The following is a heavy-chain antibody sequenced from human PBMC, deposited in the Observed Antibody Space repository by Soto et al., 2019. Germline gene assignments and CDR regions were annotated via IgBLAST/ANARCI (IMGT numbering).Heavy chain of an antibody. V-gene: IGHV1-8*01. CDR3: ARGGLPSSGWYGANMYYFDY. J-gene: IGHJ4*02. D-gene: IGHD6-19*01. CDR1: GYTFTSYD. Sequence: QVQLVQSGAEVKKPGASVKVSCKASGYTFTSYDINWVRQATGQGLEWMGWMNPNSGNTGYAQKFQGRVTMTRNTSISTAYMELSSLRSEDTAVYYCARGGLPSSGWYGANMYYFDYWGQGTLVTVSS. CDR2: MNPNSGNT.